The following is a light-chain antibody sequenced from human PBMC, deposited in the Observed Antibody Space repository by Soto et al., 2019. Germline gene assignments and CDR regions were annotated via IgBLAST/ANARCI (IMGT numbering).Light chain of an antibody. CDR2: GNS. CDR3: QSYDSSLSGWV. CDR1: XXNXGAGYD. J-gene: IGLJ3*02. Sequence: QSVLTQPPSVSGAPGQRVTIXCXXXXXNXGAGYDVHWYQQLPGTAPKLLIYGNSNRPSGVPDRFSGSKSGTSASLAITGLQAEDEADYYCQSYDSSLSGWVFGGGTKLTVL. V-gene: IGLV1-40*01.